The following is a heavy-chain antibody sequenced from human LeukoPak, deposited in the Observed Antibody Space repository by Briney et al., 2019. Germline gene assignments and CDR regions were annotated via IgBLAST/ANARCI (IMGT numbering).Heavy chain of an antibody. CDR2: ISHDGSHT. Sequence: GRSLRLSCAASGFTFSGFDMYWVPQSPGKGLEWLAVISHDGSHTQHADSVKGRFTISRDNPKRTLYLQMNSLRPEDTAVYFCVKDRADHYSFDSWGQGTLVTVSS. V-gene: IGHV3-30*18. D-gene: IGHD4-11*01. CDR3: VKDRADHYSFDS. CDR1: GFTFSGFD. J-gene: IGHJ4*02.